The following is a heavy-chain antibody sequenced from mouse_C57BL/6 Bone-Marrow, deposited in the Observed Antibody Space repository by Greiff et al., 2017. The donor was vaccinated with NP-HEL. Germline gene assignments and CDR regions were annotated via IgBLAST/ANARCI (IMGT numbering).Heavy chain of an antibody. J-gene: IGHJ4*01. CDR2: ISDGGSYT. D-gene: IGHD1-1*02. V-gene: IGHV5-4*01. Sequence: EVQLVESGGGLVKPGGSLKLSCAASGFTFSSYAMSWVRQTPEQRLEWVATISDGGSYTYYPDNVKGRFTISRDNATNNLYLQMSHLKSEDTAMYYCAREGGYGYDAMDYWGQGTSVTVSS. CDR1: GFTFSSYA. CDR3: AREGGYGYDAMDY.